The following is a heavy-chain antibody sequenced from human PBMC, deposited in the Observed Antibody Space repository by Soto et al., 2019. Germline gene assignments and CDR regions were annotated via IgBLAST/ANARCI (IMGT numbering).Heavy chain of an antibody. J-gene: IGHJ3*02. V-gene: IGHV3-23*01. CDR1: GFTFSSYS. CDR2: ISGSGGVT. Sequence: GGSLRLSCAASGFTFSSYSMNWVRQAPGKGLKKVTIISGSGGVTSYADSVKGRFTISRDNSKNCLLLQMKSLRDEDTAVYYCAKVTDCGVSRCDDGIDIWGHGTLVTVSS. CDR3: AKVTDCGVSRCDDGIDI. D-gene: IGHD2-21*01.